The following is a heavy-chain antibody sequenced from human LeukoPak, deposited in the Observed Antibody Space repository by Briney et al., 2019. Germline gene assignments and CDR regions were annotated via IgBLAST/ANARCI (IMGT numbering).Heavy chain of an antibody. CDR1: GFTFSSYA. CDR3: AREGDYSNYDFDY. CDR2: ISYDGSNK. Sequence: PGGSLRLSCAASGFTFSSYAMNWVRQAPGKGLEWVAVISYDGSNKYYADSVKGRFTISRDNSKNTLYLQMNSLRVEDTAVYYCAREGDYSNYDFDYWGQGTLVTVSS. D-gene: IGHD4-11*01. J-gene: IGHJ4*02. V-gene: IGHV3-30-3*01.